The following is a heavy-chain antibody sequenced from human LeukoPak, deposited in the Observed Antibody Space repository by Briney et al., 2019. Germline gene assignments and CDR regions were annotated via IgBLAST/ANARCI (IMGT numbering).Heavy chain of an antibody. CDR3: ARDLGYYYDSSGRFDY. J-gene: IGHJ4*02. CDR2: ISSSSSYT. V-gene: IGHV3-11*05. CDR1: GFTFSDYY. D-gene: IGHD3-22*01. Sequence: GGSLRLSCAASGFTFSDYYMSWIRQAPGKGLEWVSYISSSSSYTNYADSVKGRFTISRDNAKNSLYLQMNSLGAEDTAVYYCARDLGYYYDSSGRFDYWGQGTLVTVSS.